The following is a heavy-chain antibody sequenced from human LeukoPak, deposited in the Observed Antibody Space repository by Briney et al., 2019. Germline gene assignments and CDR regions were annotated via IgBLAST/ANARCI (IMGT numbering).Heavy chain of an antibody. CDR3: ATVITMIAPTWFDP. Sequence: ASVKVSCKVSGYTLTELSMHWVRQAPGKGLEWMGGFDPEDGETIYAQKFQGRVTMTEDTSTDTAYMELSSLRSEDTAVYYCATVITMIAPTWFDPWGQGTLDTVSS. CDR2: FDPEDGET. D-gene: IGHD3-22*01. J-gene: IGHJ5*02. CDR1: GYTLTELS. V-gene: IGHV1-24*01.